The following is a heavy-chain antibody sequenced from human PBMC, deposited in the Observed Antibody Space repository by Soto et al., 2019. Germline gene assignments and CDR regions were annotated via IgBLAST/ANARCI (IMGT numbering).Heavy chain of an antibody. J-gene: IGHJ4*02. D-gene: IGHD4-17*01. CDR3: ARTKDYGRNSRSPFDY. CDR1: GDSFTRYW. V-gene: IGHV5-51*01. CDR2: IYPGDSDT. Sequence: GESLKISCKGSGDSFTRYWIGWVRQMPGKGLECMGIIYPGDSDTRYSPSFQGQVTISADKSINTAYLQWSSLKASDTAIYYCARTKDYGRNSRSPFDYWGQGTLVTVSS.